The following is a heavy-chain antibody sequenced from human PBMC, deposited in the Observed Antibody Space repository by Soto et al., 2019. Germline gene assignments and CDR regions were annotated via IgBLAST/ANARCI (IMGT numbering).Heavy chain of an antibody. CDR1: GYTFTDYC. V-gene: IGHV1-2*02. J-gene: IGHJ4*02. D-gene: IGHD6-25*01. Sequence: ASVKVSCKASGYTFTDYCLHWVRQAPGQGLEWMGWINPNRGVTNYAQKFQGRVTLTRDTSITTVYMELGSLKSDDTAIYYCARDRQVRIGRFRDSSGLDYWGQGTLVTVSS. CDR2: INPNRGVT. CDR3: ARDRQVRIGRFRDSSGLDY.